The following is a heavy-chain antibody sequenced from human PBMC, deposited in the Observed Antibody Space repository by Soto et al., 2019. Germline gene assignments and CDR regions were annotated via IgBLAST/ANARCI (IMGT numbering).Heavy chain of an antibody. V-gene: IGHV4-31*03. CDR3: ARARQYYDCEFDP. CDR2: IYYSGST. Sequence: SETLSLTCIVSGGSISSNDFYWSWIRQHPGKGLEWIGYIYYSGSTNYNPSLKSRLSMSLDTSENQFSLKLTSVTAADTAIYFCARARQYYDCEFDPWGQGILVTVS. J-gene: IGHJ5*02. D-gene: IGHD3-22*01. CDR1: GGSISSNDFY.